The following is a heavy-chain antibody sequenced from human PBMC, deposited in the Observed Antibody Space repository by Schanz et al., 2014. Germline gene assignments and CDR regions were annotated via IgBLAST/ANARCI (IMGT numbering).Heavy chain of an antibody. CDR2: INTNTGNP. D-gene: IGHD3-10*01. Sequence: QVQLVQSGSELKKPGASVKVSCKASGYTFTKYAMNWVRQAPGQGLEWMGWINTNTGNPTYAQGFTGRFVFSLDISVSTAYLQISSLKAEDTAVYYCARGGSITMGRGVIITSSFDYWGQGTLVTVSS. CDR1: GYTFTKYA. J-gene: IGHJ4*02. V-gene: IGHV7-4-1*02. CDR3: ARGGSITMGRGVIITSSFDY.